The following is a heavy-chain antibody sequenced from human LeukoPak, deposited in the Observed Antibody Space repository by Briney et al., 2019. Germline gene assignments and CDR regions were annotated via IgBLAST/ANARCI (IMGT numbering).Heavy chain of an antibody. CDR2: IYTSGST. J-gene: IGHJ6*03. CDR3: ARGCSSGYYPNYYYYYMDV. Sequence: SETLSLTCTVSGGSISSYYWSWIRQPAGKGLEWIGRIYTSGSTNYNPSLKSRVTMSVDTSKNQFSLKLSSVTAADTAVYYCARGCSSGYYPNYYYYYMDVWGKGTTVTVSS. D-gene: IGHD3-22*01. CDR1: GGSISSYY. V-gene: IGHV4-4*07.